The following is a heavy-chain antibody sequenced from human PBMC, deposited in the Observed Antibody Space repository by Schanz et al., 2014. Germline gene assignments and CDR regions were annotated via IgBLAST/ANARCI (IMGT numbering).Heavy chain of an antibody. CDR2: IRGRAIST. J-gene: IGHJ2*01. V-gene: IGHV3-23*01. Sequence: EMQLLESGGGLVQPGGSLRLSWAASGFTFSNFAMTWGRQAPGKGLEGLSAIRGRAISTFYAVSVKGRFSIYRDNSRNTLFLHLNALRAEDTAMYYCAKDQFCTRSSCYRPQDWYLDLWGRGTLVSVSS. CDR1: GFTFSNFA. CDR3: AKDQFCTRSSCYRPQDWYLDL. D-gene: IGHD2-2*01.